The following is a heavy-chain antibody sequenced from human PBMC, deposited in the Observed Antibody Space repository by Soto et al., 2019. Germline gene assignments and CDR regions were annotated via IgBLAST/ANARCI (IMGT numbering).Heavy chain of an antibody. J-gene: IGHJ2*01. V-gene: IGHV3-21*01. CDR1: AFTFSSYS. CDR2: ISTSGNYI. D-gene: IGHD6-13*01. CDR3: ARDAPPAGTRYFDL. Sequence: EVQLVESGGGLVKPGGSLRLSCAASAFTFSSYSMNWVRQAPGKGLEWVSSISTSGNYIYYADSLKGRFTISRDNAKNSLYLQMTSLRAGDTAVYYCARDAPPAGTRYFDLWGRGTLVTVSS.